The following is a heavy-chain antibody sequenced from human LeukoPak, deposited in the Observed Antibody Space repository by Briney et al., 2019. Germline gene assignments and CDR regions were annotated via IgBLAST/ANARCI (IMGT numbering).Heavy chain of an antibody. J-gene: IGHJ4*02. CDR2: INHSGST. D-gene: IGHD5-12*01. CDR1: GGSFSGYY. V-gene: IGHV4-34*01. CDR3: ASQVAGDY. Sequence: SETLSLTCAVYGGSFSGYYWSWIRQPPGKGLEWMGEINHSGSTNYNPSLKSRVTISVDTSKNQFSLKLSSVTAADTAVYYCASQVAGDYWGQGTLVTVSS.